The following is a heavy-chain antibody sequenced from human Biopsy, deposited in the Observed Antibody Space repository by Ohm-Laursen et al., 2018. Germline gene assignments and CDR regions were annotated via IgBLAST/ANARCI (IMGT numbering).Heavy chain of an antibody. CDR3: AKAGSISWYDY. D-gene: IGHD6-13*01. V-gene: IGHV3-23*01. CDR2: INSSGGKT. J-gene: IGHJ4*02. Sequence: SLRLSCTATGFTFSSYTMSWVCQAPGKGLEWVSDINSSGGKTYYVDSVNGRFTISRDNSKNTLYLQMSSLRAEDTAVYYCAKAGSISWYDYWGQGTLVTVSS. CDR1: GFTFSSYT.